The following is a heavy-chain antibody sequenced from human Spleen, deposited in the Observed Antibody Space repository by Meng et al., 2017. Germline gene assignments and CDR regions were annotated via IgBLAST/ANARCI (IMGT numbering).Heavy chain of an antibody. J-gene: IGHJ4*02. V-gene: IGHV4-31*03. D-gene: IGHD4-11*01. Sequence: VPVHDARPGPVKPAQPLSLACTVSGGSISSGGYYWSWIRQHPGKGLEWIGEINHSGSTNYNPSLESRATISVDTSQNNLSLKLSSVTAADSAVYYCARGPTTMAHDFDYWGQGTLVTVSS. CDR3: ARGPTTMAHDFDY. CDR2: INHSGST. CDR1: GGSISSGGYY.